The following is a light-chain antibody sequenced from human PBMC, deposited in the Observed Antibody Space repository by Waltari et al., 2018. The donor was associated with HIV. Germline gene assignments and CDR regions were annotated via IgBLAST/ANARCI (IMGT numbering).Light chain of an antibody. CDR2: DNN. J-gene: IGLJ1*01. CDR3: GTWENSLSAYV. V-gene: IGLV1-51*01. CDR1: SSNIGINY. Sequence: QSVLTQPPSLLAAPGPSVTISCSGSSSNIGINYVSCYKQPPGTAPKLVIYDNNKRPSGIPDRFSGSKSGTTATLGITGLQTGDEADYYCGTWENSLSAYVFGTGTKVTVL.